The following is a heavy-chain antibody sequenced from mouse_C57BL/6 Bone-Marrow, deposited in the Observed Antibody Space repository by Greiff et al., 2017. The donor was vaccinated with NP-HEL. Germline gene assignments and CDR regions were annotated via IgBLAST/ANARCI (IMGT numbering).Heavy chain of an antibody. CDR3: AREGGSSMDY. CDR2: INYDGSST. V-gene: IGHV5-16*01. CDR1: GFTFSDYY. J-gene: IGHJ4*01. Sequence: VQLKESEGGLVQPGSSMKLSCTASGFTFSDYYMAWVRQVPEKGLEWVANINYDGSSTYYLDSLKSRFIISRDNAKNILYLQMSSLKSEDTATYYCAREGGSSMDYWGQGTSVTVSS.